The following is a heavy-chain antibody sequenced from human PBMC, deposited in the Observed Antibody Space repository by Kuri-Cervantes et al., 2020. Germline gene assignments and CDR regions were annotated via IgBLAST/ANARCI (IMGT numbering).Heavy chain of an antibody. J-gene: IGHJ4*02. CDR2: IRSKAYGGTT. V-gene: IGHV3-49*03. CDR3: TTVVVVAAAPFDY. Sequence: GGSLRLSCTASGFTFGDYAMSWFRQAPGKGLEWVGFIRSKAYGGTTEYAASVKGRFTISRDDSKNTLYLQMNSLKTEDTAVYYCTTVVVVAAAPFDYWGQGTLVTVSS. CDR1: GFTFGDYA. D-gene: IGHD2-15*01.